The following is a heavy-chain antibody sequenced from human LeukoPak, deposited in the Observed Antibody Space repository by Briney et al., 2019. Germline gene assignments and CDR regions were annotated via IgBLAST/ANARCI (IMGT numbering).Heavy chain of an antibody. J-gene: IGHJ3*01. Sequence: SEALSLTCSVSDGSMISYHWSWIRQPAGKGQEWIRRIYTTGSTDYNPSLMSRVTMSVDTSKNQFSLKLRSVTAADTAVYYCARAERTVNVFDSWGQGTIVTVSS. CDR3: ARAERTVNVFDS. D-gene: IGHD3-10*02. CDR1: DGSMISYH. V-gene: IGHV4-4*07. CDR2: IYTTGST.